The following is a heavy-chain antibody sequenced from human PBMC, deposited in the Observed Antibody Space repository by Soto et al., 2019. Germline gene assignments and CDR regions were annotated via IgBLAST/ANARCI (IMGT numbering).Heavy chain of an antibody. J-gene: IGHJ6*02. V-gene: IGHV5-51*01. CDR1: GYLFTSYW. CDR3: ARLNGIAAAGSSYYGMDV. CDR2: IYPGDSDT. Sequence: PGESLKISCNGSGYLFTSYWIGWGRQMPGKGLEWMGIIYPGDSDTRYSPSFQGQVTISADKSISTAYLQWSSLKASDTAMYYCARLNGIAAAGSSYYGMDVWGQGTTVTVSS. D-gene: IGHD6-13*01.